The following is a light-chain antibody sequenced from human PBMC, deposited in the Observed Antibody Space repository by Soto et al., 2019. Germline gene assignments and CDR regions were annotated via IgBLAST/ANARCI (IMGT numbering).Light chain of an antibody. V-gene: IGKV3-15*01. CDR1: QSVSSN. CDR3: QQYNNWPLT. CDR2: GAS. J-gene: IGKJ4*01. Sequence: EIVMTQSPATLSVSPGERATLSCRASQSVSSNLAWYQQKPGQAPRLLIYGASTRATGIPARFSGSGSGTEFTLTISSRQSEDFAFYYCQQYNNWPLTFGGGTKVEIK.